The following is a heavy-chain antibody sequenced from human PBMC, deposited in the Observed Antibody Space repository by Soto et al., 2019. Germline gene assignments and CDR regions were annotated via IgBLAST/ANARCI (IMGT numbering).Heavy chain of an antibody. CDR1: GGSITSSSHS. CDR3: AGQTFTIAAASYGRSNWFDP. D-gene: IGHD6-25*01. J-gene: IGHJ5*02. Sequence: SETQSLTCTVSGGSITSSSHSWGWVRQPPGKGLEWIGTIYFTGNTYYTPSLKSRLTMSIDTSKNEFSLRLNSVTAADTAVYYCAGQTFTIAAASYGRSNWFDPWGPGTLVTVSS. V-gene: IGHV4-39*01. CDR2: IYFTGNT.